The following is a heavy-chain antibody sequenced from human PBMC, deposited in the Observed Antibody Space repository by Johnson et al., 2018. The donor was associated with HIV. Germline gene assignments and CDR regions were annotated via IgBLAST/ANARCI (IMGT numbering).Heavy chain of an antibody. Sequence: VKLVESGGGLIQPGGSLRLSCAASGFTVSSNYMSWVRQAPGKGLEWVSVIYSGGSTYYADSVKGRFTISRDNSKNTLYLQMNSLRAEDTAVYYCARVSSGWYLAFDIWGQGTMVTVSS. CDR1: GFTVSSNY. CDR3: ARVSSGWYLAFDI. J-gene: IGHJ3*02. CDR2: IYSGGST. D-gene: IGHD6-19*01. V-gene: IGHV3-53*01.